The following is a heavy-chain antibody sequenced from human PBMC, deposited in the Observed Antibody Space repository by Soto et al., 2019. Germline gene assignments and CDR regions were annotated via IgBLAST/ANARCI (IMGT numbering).Heavy chain of an antibody. CDR2: INPGGGST. Sequence: ASVKGSCKASGYTFTSYYMHWVRQAPGQGLEWMGIINPGGGSTTYAQKFQGRVIMTRDTSTSTIYMELSSLRFEDTAVYYCARDGDFWRWDYWGQGTQVTVSS. J-gene: IGHJ4*02. V-gene: IGHV1-46*01. CDR1: GYTFTSYY. CDR3: ARDGDFWRWDY. D-gene: IGHD3-3*01.